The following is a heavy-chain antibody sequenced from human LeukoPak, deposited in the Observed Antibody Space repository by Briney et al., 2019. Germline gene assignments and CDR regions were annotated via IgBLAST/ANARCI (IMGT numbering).Heavy chain of an antibody. V-gene: IGHV1-69*13. CDR3: AREVKSYYGAHYFDY. CDR1: GGTFSSYA. CDR2: IIPIFGTA. J-gene: IGHJ4*02. D-gene: IGHD1-26*01. Sequence: ASVKVSCKASGGTFSSYAISWVRQAPGQGLEWMGGIIPIFGTANYAQKFQGRVTITADESTSTAYMELSSLRSEDTAVYYCAREVKSYYGAHYFDYWGQGTLVTVSS.